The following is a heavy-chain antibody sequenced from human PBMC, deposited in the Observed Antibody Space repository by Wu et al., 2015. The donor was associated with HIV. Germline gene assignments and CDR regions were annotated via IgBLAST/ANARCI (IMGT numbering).Heavy chain of an antibody. Sequence: QVQLVQSGAEVKKPGSSVKVSCKASGGTFSRYDISWVRQAPGQGLEWMGGIVPVFGTAKYAQKFQGRVTITADASTSTGYLELSSLKSDDTAVYYCAREIFDNYGMDVWGQGTTVTVSS. D-gene: IGHD3-3*01. CDR1: GGTFSRYD. V-gene: IGHV1-69*12. J-gene: IGHJ6*02. CDR3: AREIFDNYGMDV. CDR2: IVPVFGTA.